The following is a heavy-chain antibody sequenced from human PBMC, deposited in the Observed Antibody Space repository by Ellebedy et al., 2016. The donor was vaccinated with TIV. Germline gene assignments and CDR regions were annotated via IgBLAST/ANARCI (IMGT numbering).Heavy chain of an antibody. Sequence: ASVKVSCXASGYTFTSYGISWVRQAPGQGLEWMGWISAYNGNTNYAQKLQGRVTMTTDTSTSTAYMELRSLRSDDTAVYYCASRPGSYSSGWYPFDYWGQGTLVTVSS. CDR2: ISAYNGNT. CDR1: GYTFTSYG. CDR3: ASRPGSYSSGWYPFDY. V-gene: IGHV1-18*04. D-gene: IGHD6-19*01. J-gene: IGHJ4*02.